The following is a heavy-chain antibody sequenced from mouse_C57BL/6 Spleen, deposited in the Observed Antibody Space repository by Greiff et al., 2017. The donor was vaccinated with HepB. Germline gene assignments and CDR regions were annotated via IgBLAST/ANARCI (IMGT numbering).Heavy chain of an antibody. CDR1: GFSLTSYG. CDR3: AKKSPNYGSSYYAMDY. J-gene: IGHJ4*01. D-gene: IGHD1-1*01. Sequence: VQLQQSGPGLVQPSLSLSITCTVSGFSLTSYGVHWVRQPPGKGLEWLGVIWSGGSTDYNAAFISRLSISKDNSKSQVFFKMNSLQADDTAIYYCAKKSPNYGSSYYAMDYWGQGTSVTVSS. V-gene: IGHV2-4*01. CDR2: IWSGGST.